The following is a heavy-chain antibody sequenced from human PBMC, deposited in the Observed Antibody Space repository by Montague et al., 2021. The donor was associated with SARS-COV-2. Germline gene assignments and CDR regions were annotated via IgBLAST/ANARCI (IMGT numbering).Heavy chain of an antibody. D-gene: IGHD3-22*01. Sequence: TLSLTCTVSGGSISSGGYYWSWIRQHPGKGLEWIGYIDYSGXTXYXXXXKXRVTISVDTSKNQFSLKLSSVTAADTAVYYCARLWGYYDSSGYPVGAFDIWGQGTMVTVSS. CDR3: ARLWGYYDSSGYPVGAFDI. J-gene: IGHJ3*02. V-gene: IGHV4-31*03. CDR2: IDYSGXT. CDR1: GGSISSGGYY.